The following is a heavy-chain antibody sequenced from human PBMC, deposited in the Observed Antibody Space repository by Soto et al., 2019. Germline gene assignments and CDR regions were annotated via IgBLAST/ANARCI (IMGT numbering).Heavy chain of an antibody. J-gene: IGHJ6*02. CDR3: ARAPPLGIAGPGTWGSDMGV. D-gene: IGHD6-13*01. CDR1: GFSVCSYS. CDR2: ISYDGSNK. Sequence: GGVLRLSRAAHGFSVCSYSMHSVPQAPDTWREWDAVISYDGSNKYYADSVKGRFTITRDSSKNTVSLQMNSLRLEDTAVYYCARAPPLGIAGPGTWGSDMGVQGQDTRFTISS. V-gene: IGHV3-30*04.